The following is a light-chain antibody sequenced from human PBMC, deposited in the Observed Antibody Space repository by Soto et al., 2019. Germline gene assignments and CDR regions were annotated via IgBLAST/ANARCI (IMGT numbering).Light chain of an antibody. J-gene: IGKJ1*01. CDR2: GAS. CDR3: QQYNNWQT. CDR1: ESVSRN. V-gene: IGKV3-15*01. Sequence: EIVMTQSPATLSVSPGERATVSCRASESVSRNLAWFQQKPGQAPRLLIHGASTRASGTPARFSGSGSGTEFTLTISSLQSEDFAVYYCQQYNNWQTFGQGTKVEIK.